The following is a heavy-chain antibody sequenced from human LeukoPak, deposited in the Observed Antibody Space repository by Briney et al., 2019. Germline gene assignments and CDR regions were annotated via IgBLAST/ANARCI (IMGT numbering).Heavy chain of an antibody. CDR3: ASDRFYFGV. J-gene: IGHJ4*02. Sequence: PGGSLRLSCAASGFTFSSYWMHWVRQAPGKGLEWVANIKLDGTEKYYVDSVKGRFTISRDNAKNSLYLQMNSLRAADTAVYYCASDRFYFGVWGQGTLVTVSS. CDR2: IKLDGTEK. D-gene: IGHD3-16*01. V-gene: IGHV3-7*05. CDR1: GFTFSSYW.